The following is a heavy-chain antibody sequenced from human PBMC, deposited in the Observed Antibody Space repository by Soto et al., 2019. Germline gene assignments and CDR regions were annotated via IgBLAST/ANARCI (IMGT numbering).Heavy chain of an antibody. V-gene: IGHV4-4*07. J-gene: IGHJ4*02. CDR2: VYYSGTT. D-gene: IGHD2-21*01. CDR3: ARDIASFAYGEGY. CDR1: GGSINSYW. Sequence: SETLSLTRTVSGGSINSYWWSWIRQPAEKGLKRIARVYYSGTTGYNPSLNSRATMSVETCKNQFSLKLSSVTAADTAVYYCARDIASFAYGEGYWGQG.